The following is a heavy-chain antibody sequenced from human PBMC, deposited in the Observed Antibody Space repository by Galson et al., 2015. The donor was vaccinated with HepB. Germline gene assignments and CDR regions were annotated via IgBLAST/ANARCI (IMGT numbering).Heavy chain of an antibody. J-gene: IGHJ4*02. Sequence: SLRLSCAASGFTFSSYGMHWVRQAPGKGLEWVAVIWYDGSNKYYADSVKGRFTISRDNSKNTLYLQMNSLRAEDTAVYYCARGGGYSYGRFDYWGQGTLVTVSS. D-gene: IGHD5-18*01. CDR3: ARGGGYSYGRFDY. CDR2: IWYDGSNK. V-gene: IGHV3-33*08. CDR1: GFTFSSYG.